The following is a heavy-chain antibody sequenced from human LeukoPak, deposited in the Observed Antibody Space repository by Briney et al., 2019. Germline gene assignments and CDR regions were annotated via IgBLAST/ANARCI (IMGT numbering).Heavy chain of an antibody. CDR1: GGSIGSHY. CDR3: ARQAYSSSWQYYYYMDV. V-gene: IGHV4-34*01. J-gene: IGHJ6*03. Sequence: SETLSLTCSVSGGSIGSHYWTWIRQPPGKGLEWIGEINHSGSTNYNPSLKSRVTISVDTSKNQFSLKLSSVTAADTAVYYCARQAYSSSWQYYYYMDVWGKGTTVTISS. D-gene: IGHD6-13*01. CDR2: INHSGST.